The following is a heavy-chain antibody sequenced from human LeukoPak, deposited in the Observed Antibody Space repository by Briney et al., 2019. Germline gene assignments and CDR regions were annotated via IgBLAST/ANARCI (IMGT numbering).Heavy chain of an antibody. CDR1: GFTFSNAW. CDR2: IKTKPDGGTT. J-gene: IGHJ6*02. CDR3: AKDYSWRYGYDFWSGYYAQTAIYGMDV. D-gene: IGHD3-3*01. V-gene: IGHV3-15*01. Sequence: GGSLRLSCAASGFTFSNAWMNWVRQAPGKGLEWVGRIKTKPDGGTTDYTTPVKGRFTISRDDSKNTLYLQMNSLRAEDTAVYYCAKDYSWRYGYDFWSGYYAQTAIYGMDVWGQGTTVTVSS.